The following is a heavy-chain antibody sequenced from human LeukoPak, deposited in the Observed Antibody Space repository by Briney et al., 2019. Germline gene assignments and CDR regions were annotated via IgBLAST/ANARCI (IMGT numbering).Heavy chain of an antibody. D-gene: IGHD6-13*01. CDR1: GFTFDNFA. CDR3: TKDSSSLWYFDF. Sequence: GGPLRLSCAASGFTFDNFAMHWARQTPGKGLEWGSLVSGNGVNTYYADSVKGRFTISRDNSKNSLYLQMNSLRTEDTALYFCTKDSSSLWYFDFWGQGALVTVSS. J-gene: IGHJ4*02. CDR2: VSGNGVNT. V-gene: IGHV3-43*02.